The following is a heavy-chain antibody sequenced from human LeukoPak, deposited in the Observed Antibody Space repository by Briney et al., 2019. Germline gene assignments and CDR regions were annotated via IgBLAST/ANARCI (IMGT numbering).Heavy chain of an antibody. D-gene: IGHD1-14*01. CDR3: ARTTVFDY. CDR2: ISSSGSTI. V-gene: IGHV3-48*02. CDR1: GFTFSSYS. J-gene: IGHJ4*02. Sequence: GSLRLSCATSGFTFSSYSMSWVRQAPGKGLEWVSYISSSGSTIYYAASVKGRFTISRDNARKSVSLQMNSLRDEDTAVYYCARTTVFDYWAREPWSPSPQ.